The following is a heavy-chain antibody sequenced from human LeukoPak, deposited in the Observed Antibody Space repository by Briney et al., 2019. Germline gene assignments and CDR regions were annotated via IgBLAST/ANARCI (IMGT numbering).Heavy chain of an antibody. Sequence: GGSLRLSCAASGFTFSSYSMNWVRQAPGKGLEWVSSISSSSSYIYYADSVKGRFTISRDNAKNSLYLQMNSLRAGDTAVYYCARGSVRVGMDVWGQGTTVTVSS. CDR2: ISSSSSYI. CDR1: GFTFSSYS. J-gene: IGHJ6*02. D-gene: IGHD6-13*01. V-gene: IGHV3-21*01. CDR3: ARGSVRVGMDV.